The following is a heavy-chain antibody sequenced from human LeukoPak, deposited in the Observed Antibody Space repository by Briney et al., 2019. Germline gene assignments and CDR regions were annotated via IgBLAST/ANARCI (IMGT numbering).Heavy chain of an antibody. D-gene: IGHD6-13*01. CDR1: GFTFSSYS. V-gene: IGHV3-21*01. J-gene: IGHJ4*02. Sequence: PGGSLRLSCAASGFTFSSYSMNWVRQAPGKGLEWVSSIGSSSSYIYYADSVKGRFTISRDNAKNSLYLQMNSLRAEDTAVYYCARDGSWYYFDYWGQGTLVTVSS. CDR2: IGSSSSYI. CDR3: ARDGSWYYFDY.